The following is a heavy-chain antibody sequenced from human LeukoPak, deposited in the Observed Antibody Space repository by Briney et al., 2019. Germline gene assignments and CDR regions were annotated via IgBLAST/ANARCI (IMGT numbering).Heavy chain of an antibody. Sequence: SETLSLTCTVSGGSISSYYWSWIRQPAGKGLEWIGYIYDSGGTKYNPSLKSRVTISVETSKNQFSLMLTSVTAADTAVYYCARDGYNIDAFDSWGQGTMVTVSS. CDR2: IYDSGGT. J-gene: IGHJ3*02. CDR3: ARDGYNIDAFDS. CDR1: GGSISSYY. D-gene: IGHD1-1*01. V-gene: IGHV4-59*01.